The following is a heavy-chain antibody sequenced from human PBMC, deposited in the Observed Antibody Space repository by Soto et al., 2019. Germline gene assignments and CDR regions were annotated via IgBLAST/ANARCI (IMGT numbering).Heavy chain of an antibody. CDR1: GGTFSRHA. Sequence: QVQLVQSGAKVRKPGSSVKVSCKASGGTFSRHAISWVRQAPGQGLEWMGGIIPIFGTANHAQKFQGRVTIFADESTSTVYMELSSLRSEDTAIYYCARGWGYDSTDYYYAYWGQGTLVIVSS. J-gene: IGHJ4*02. CDR2: IIPIFGTA. V-gene: IGHV1-69*01. D-gene: IGHD3-22*01. CDR3: ARGWGYDSTDYYYAY.